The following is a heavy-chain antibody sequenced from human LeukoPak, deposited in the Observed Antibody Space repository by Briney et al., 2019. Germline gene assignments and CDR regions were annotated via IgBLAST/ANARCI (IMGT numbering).Heavy chain of an antibody. V-gene: IGHV3-23*01. D-gene: IGHD3-10*01. CDR2: IGGSGGST. Sequence: EGSLRLSCAASGFTFSSYAMSWVRQAPGKGLEWVSGIGGSGGSTYYADSVKGRFTISRDNSKNTLYLEMNSLRADDTAFYYCAKDNYYGSGSPHAFAIWGQGTMVTVSS. CDR1: GFTFSSYA. CDR3: AKDNYYGSGSPHAFAI. J-gene: IGHJ3*02.